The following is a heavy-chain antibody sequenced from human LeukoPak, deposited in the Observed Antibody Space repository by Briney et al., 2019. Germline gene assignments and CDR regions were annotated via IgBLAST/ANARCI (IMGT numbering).Heavy chain of an antibody. V-gene: IGHV3-30*03. Sequence: SGGSLRLSCAASGFTFSDYGMHWVRQAPGKGLEWVAVISYDGSNEYYADSVKGRFTLSRDNSKNTLFLLMNSLRPEDTAVYYCARVGLDDSSGYYDIFDYWGQGTLVTVSS. CDR1: GFTFSDYG. D-gene: IGHD3-22*01. CDR2: ISYDGSNE. J-gene: IGHJ4*02. CDR3: ARVGLDDSSGYYDIFDY.